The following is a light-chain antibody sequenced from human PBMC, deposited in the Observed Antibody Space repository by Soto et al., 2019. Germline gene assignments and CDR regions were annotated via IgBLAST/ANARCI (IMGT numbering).Light chain of an antibody. CDR3: QQRSNWPPT. J-gene: IGKJ5*01. CDR1: QSVTSPF. CDR2: STS. V-gene: IGKV3D-20*02. Sequence: IVLTQSPGTLSLSPWERATLSCRASQSVTSPFLAWYQQKPGQPPRLLIYSTSGRATGIPDRFSGSGSGTDFTLTISSLEPEDFAVYYCQQRSNWPPTFGQGTRLEIK.